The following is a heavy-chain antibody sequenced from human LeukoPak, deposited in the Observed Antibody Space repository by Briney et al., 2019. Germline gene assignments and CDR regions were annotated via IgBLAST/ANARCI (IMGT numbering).Heavy chain of an antibody. CDR1: GFTFSIYW. CDR3: ASSSPTVVSDTYYYYAMDV. J-gene: IGHJ6*02. D-gene: IGHD4-23*01. Sequence: GGSLRLSCAASGFTFSIYWMHWVRQAPGNGLVWVSSINSDGSTTTYADSVKGRFTISRDNAKNTLYLQMNSLRAEDTAVYYCASSSPTVVSDTYYYYAMDVWGQGTTVTVSS. V-gene: IGHV3-74*01. CDR2: INSDGSTT.